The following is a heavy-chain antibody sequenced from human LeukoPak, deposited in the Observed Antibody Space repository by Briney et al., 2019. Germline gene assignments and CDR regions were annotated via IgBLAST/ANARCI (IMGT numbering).Heavy chain of an antibody. Sequence: PSETLSLTCAVYGGSFSGYYWSWIRQPPGKGLEWIGEINHSGSTNYNPSLKSRVTISVDTSKNQFSLKLSSVTAADTAVYYCARGQSRRYSGYPTPPWGQGTLVTVSS. CDR1: GGSFSGYY. V-gene: IGHV4-34*01. J-gene: IGHJ5*02. CDR3: ARGQSRRYSGYPTPP. D-gene: IGHD5-12*01. CDR2: INHSGST.